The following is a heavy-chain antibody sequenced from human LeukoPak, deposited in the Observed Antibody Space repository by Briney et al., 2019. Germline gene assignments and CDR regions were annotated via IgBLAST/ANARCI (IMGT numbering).Heavy chain of an antibody. CDR1: GYSFTSYW. D-gene: IGHD5-24*01. V-gene: IGHV5-51*01. Sequence: GESLKISCKGSGYSFTSYWIGWVRQMPGKGLEWMGIIYPGDSDTRYSPSFQGQVTISADKSISTAYLQWSSLKASDTAMYYCATVPPDGPNPEAGFDYWGQGTLVTVSS. J-gene: IGHJ4*02. CDR2: IYPGDSDT. CDR3: ATVPPDGPNPEAGFDY.